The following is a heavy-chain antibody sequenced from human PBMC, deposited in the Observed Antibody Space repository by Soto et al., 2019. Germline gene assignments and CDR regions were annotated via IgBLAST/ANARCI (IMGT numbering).Heavy chain of an antibody. D-gene: IGHD5-18*01. Sequence: GASVKVSCKASGYTFTSYYMHWVRQAPGQGLEWMGIINPSGGSTSYAQKFQGRVTMTRDTSTSTVYMELSSLRSEDTAVYYCATVGYSYGYPHYYYYGMDVWGQGTTVTVSS. CDR1: GYTFTSYY. CDR2: INPSGGST. CDR3: ATVGYSYGYPHYYYYGMDV. J-gene: IGHJ6*02. V-gene: IGHV1-46*01.